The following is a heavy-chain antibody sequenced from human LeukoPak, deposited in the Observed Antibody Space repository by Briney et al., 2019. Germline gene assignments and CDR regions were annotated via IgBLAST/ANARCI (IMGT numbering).Heavy chain of an antibody. D-gene: IGHD1-26*01. Sequence: GGSLRLSCAVSGFTFSSYSMNWVHQAPGKGLEWISSISSSSSYIYYAGSVKGRFTISRDNAKNSLYLQMNNLRAEDTAVYYCARGRYSGTYLLDYWGQGTLVTVSS. CDR3: ARGRYSGTYLLDY. CDR1: GFTFSSYS. V-gene: IGHV3-21*01. CDR2: ISSSSSYI. J-gene: IGHJ4*02.